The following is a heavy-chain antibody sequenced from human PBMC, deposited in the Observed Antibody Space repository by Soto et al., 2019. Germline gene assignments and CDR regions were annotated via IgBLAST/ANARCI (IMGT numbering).Heavy chain of an antibody. J-gene: IGHJ4*02. D-gene: IGHD3-10*01. CDR2: ISGSGGST. CDR1: GFTFSSYA. Sequence: GGSLRLSCAASGFTFSSYAMSWVRQAPGKGLEWVSAISGSGGSTYYADSVKGRFTISRDNSKNTLYLQMNSLRAEDTAVYYCAKDNYYGSGSYYLLFDYWGQGTLVTVSS. CDR3: AKDNYYGSGSYYLLFDY. V-gene: IGHV3-23*01.